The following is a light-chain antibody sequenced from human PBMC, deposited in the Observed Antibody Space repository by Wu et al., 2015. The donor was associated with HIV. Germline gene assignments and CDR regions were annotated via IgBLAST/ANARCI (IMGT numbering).Light chain of an antibody. CDR3: QQYVTSPFA. Sequence: EIVLTQSPGTLSVSPGERVTLSCRASQSVRFNYLAWYQQKPGQAPRLVIHGASSRVTGIPDRFSGSGSGTDFSLTIARLEPEDFAVYYCQQYVTSPFAFGGGTKVEIK. CDR2: GAS. J-gene: IGKJ4*01. V-gene: IGKV3-20*01. CDR1: QSVRFNY.